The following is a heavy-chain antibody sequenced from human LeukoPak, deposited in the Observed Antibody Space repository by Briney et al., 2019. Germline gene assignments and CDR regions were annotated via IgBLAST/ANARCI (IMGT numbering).Heavy chain of an antibody. J-gene: IGHJ5*02. V-gene: IGHV1-24*01. Sequence: ASVKVSCKASGYTLTELSMHWVRQAPGKGLEWMGGFDPEDGETIYAQKFQGRVTMTEDTSTDTAYMELSSLRSEDTAVYYCAADFATRLEGDYVRAGFWFDPWGQGTLVTVSS. CDR2: FDPEDGET. D-gene: IGHD3-16*01. CDR1: GYTLTELS. CDR3: AADFATRLEGDYVRAGFWFDP.